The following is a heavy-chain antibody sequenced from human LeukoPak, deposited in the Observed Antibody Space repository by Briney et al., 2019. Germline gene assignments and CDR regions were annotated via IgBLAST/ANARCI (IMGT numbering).Heavy chain of an antibody. CDR2: IRSKAYGGTT. Sequence: GGSLRLSCAASGFTFSSYAMHWVRQAPGKGLEWVGFIRSKAYGGTTEYAASVKGRFTISRDDSKSIAYLQMNSLKTEDTAVYYCTRESYYYDSSGYFSFDYWGQGTLVTVSS. V-gene: IGHV3-49*04. J-gene: IGHJ4*02. D-gene: IGHD3-22*01. CDR3: TRESYYYDSSGYFSFDY. CDR1: GFTFSSYA.